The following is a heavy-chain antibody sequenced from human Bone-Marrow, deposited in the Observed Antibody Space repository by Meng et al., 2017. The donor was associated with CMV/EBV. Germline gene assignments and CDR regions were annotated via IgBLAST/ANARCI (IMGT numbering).Heavy chain of an antibody. J-gene: IGHJ4*02. V-gene: IGHV3-7*01. CDR1: GFTFDDYG. CDR2: IKQDGSEK. CDR3: ASTSDSSGYYPGY. Sequence: GGSLRLSCAASGFTFDDYGMSWVRQAPGKGLEWVANIKQDGSEKYYVDSVKGRFTISRDNAKNSLYLQMNSLRAEDTAVYYCASTSDSSGYYPGYWGQGTLVTVSS. D-gene: IGHD3-22*01.